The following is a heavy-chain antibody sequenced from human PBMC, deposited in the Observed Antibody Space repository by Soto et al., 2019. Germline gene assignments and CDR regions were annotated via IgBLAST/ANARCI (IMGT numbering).Heavy chain of an antibody. CDR3: STGSVFGVTTYAEDY. CDR2: IKSKPHGGTT. V-gene: IGHV3-15*01. CDR1: GFTFSYAW. J-gene: IGHJ4*02. Sequence: GGSLRLSCAASGFTFSYAWMSWVRQAPGKGLEWVGRIKSKPHGGTTDYAAPVKGRFTFSRDDSQNMLYLQMNSLKTEDTAVYYCSTGSVFGVTTYAEDYWGQGTLVTVSS. D-gene: IGHD3-3*01.